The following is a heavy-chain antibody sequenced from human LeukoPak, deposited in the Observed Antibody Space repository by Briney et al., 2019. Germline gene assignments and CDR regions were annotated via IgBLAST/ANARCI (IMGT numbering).Heavy chain of an antibody. CDR1: GGSISSYY. Sequence: SETLSLTCTVSGGSISSYYWSWIRQPPGKGLEWIGHIYYSGSTNYNPSLKSRVTISVDTSKNQFSLKLSSVTAADTAVYYCASASLSALGFNYWGQGTLVTVSS. CDR2: IYYSGST. V-gene: IGHV4-59*01. J-gene: IGHJ4*02. D-gene: IGHD7-27*01. CDR3: ASASLSALGFNY.